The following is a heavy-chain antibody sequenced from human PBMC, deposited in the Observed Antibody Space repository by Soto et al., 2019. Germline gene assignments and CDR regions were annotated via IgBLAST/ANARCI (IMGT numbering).Heavy chain of an antibody. CDR1: GYTFTSYG. Sequence: ASVKVSCKASGYTFTSYGISWVRQAPGQGLELMGWISAYNGNTNYAQKLQGRVTMTTDTSTSTAYMELRSLRSDDTAVYYCARANPPYDILTGYPKAPFDYWGQGTLVTVSS. V-gene: IGHV1-18*01. CDR2: ISAYNGNT. J-gene: IGHJ4*02. D-gene: IGHD3-9*01. CDR3: ARANPPYDILTGYPKAPFDY.